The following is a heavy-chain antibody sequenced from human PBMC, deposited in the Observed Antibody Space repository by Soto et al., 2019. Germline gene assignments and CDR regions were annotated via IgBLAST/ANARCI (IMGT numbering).Heavy chain of an antibody. CDR2: INPSDGGT. CDR3: ARGGGVTVGDLRYWFDP. CDR1: GFSLSNFY. J-gene: IGHJ5*02. D-gene: IGHD3-16*01. V-gene: IGHV1-46*01. Sequence: QVQLVQSGAEAKKPGASLRVSCKVSGFSLSNFYIHWVRQAPGQGLEWMGIINPSDGGTNYAQRSKARVTMTRDTSTSTVYMELSSLRSEDTAVYYCARGGGVTVGDLRYWFDPWGQGTLVTVSS.